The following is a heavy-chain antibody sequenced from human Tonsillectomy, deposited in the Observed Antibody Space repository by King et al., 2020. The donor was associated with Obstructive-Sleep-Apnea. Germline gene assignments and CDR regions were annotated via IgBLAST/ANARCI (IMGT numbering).Heavy chain of an antibody. CDR2: IFPCDSDT. V-gene: IGHV5-51*01. CDR3: ARGLRYFDWLSTYYFDY. D-gene: IGHD3-9*01. J-gene: IGHJ4*02. CDR1: GYSFTNYW. Sequence: QLVQSGAEVKKPGESLKISCKGSGYSFTNYWIGWVRQMPGKGLEWMGRIFPCDSDTRYSPSFQGQVTISADKSFTTAYLQGNSLKASDTAIYYCARGLRYFDWLSTYYFDYWGQGTLVTVSS.